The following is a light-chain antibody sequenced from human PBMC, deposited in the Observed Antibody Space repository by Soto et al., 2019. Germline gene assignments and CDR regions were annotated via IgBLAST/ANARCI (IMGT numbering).Light chain of an antibody. CDR3: QHYNSYPWT. Sequence: DIQMTQSPSTLSTSVGDRVTITCRASQSISSWLAWYQQKPGKAPKRLIYNASSLESGVPSRFSGSGSATEFTLTISILQPDDFATYYCQHYNSYPWTFGQGTKVEIK. CDR1: QSISSW. J-gene: IGKJ1*01. V-gene: IGKV1-5*03. CDR2: NAS.